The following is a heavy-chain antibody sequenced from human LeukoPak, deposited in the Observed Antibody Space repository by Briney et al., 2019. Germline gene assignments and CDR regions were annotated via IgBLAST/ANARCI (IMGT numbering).Heavy chain of an antibody. J-gene: IGHJ5*02. CDR2: INPNSGGT. V-gene: IGHV1-2*02. CDR3: ASTPLRFLEWWGFDP. CDR1: GYTFTGYY. D-gene: IGHD3-3*01. Sequence: ASVKVSCKASGYTFTGYYMHWVRQAPGQGLEWMGWINPNSGGTNYAQKLQGRVTMTRDTSISTAYMELSRLRSDDTAVYYCASTPLRFLEWWGFDPWGQGTLVTVSS.